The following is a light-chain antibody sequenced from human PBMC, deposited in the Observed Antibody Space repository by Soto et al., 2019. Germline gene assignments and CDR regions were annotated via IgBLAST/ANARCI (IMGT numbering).Light chain of an antibody. V-gene: IGKV3D-11*02. CDR3: QQRSNWQIT. CDR1: QSVNKAY. CDR2: DAS. Sequence: EIVMTQAPATLSVSPGERATLSCRASQSVNKAYLVWYQVKPGQAPRLLIYDASNRVTGIPARFRGSGSGTDFTLTISSLEPDDFAVYYCQQRSNWQITFGQGTRLEIK. J-gene: IGKJ5*01.